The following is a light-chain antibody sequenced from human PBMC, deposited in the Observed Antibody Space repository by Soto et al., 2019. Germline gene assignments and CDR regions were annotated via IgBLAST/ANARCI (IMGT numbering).Light chain of an antibody. J-gene: IGKJ4*01. CDR2: DTS. CDR3: QQRGSWPRVT. Sequence: EIVLTQFPATLSLSPGERATLSCRASQSVSTYLAWYQQKPGQAPRLLIYDTSSLATGIPGRFSGSGSGTDFTLTISRLEPEDFAVYYCQQRGSWPRVTFGGGTKVEIK. CDR1: QSVSTY. V-gene: IGKV3-11*01.